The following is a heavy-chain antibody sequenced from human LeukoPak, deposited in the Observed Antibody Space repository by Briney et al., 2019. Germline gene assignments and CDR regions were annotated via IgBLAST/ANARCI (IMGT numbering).Heavy chain of an antibody. CDR1: GFTFSSHA. Sequence: PGGSLRLSCAASGFTFSSHAMSWVRQAPGKGLQWVSGISGSGGSTYYADSVKGRFTISRDNPKNTLYMQMNSLRAEDTAVYYCAKRTNFSSGSHDYWGQGTLVTVSS. CDR2: ISGSGGST. CDR3: AKRTNFSSGSHDY. V-gene: IGHV3-23*01. D-gene: IGHD3-10*01. J-gene: IGHJ4*02.